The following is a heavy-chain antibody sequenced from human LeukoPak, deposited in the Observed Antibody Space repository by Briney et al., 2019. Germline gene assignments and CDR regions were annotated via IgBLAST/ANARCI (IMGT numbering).Heavy chain of an antibody. CDR2: ISGSGSST. CDR1: GFTFSSYG. CDR3: ARASYCSGGICYYYY. Sequence: PGGSLRLSCAASGFTFSSYGMSWVRQAPGKGLEWVSTISGSGSSTYYADSVKGRFTISRDNSKNTLYLQVNSLRAEDTTVYYCARASYCSGGICYYYYWGQGTLVTVSS. D-gene: IGHD2-15*01. V-gene: IGHV3-23*01. J-gene: IGHJ4*02.